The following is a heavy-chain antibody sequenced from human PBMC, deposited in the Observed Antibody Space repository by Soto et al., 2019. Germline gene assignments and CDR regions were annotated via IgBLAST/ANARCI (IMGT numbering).Heavy chain of an antibody. D-gene: IGHD6-19*01. CDR2: IYPGDSDI. CDR3: ARQPSNGQWYV. J-gene: IGHJ6*02. Sequence: PGESLKISCKGSGYSFTNYWIGWVRQMPGKGLEWMAIIYPGDSDIRYNPSFQGQVTISADKSISTAYLKWNSLKASDTAMYYCARQPSNGQWYVWGPGTTVTVSS. V-gene: IGHV5-51*01. CDR1: GYSFTNYW.